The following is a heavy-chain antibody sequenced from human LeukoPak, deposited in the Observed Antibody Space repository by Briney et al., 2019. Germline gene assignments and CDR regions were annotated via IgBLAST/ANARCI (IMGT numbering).Heavy chain of an antibody. V-gene: IGHV3-7*01. Sequence: SGGSLRLSCAASGFTFSTYWMYWVRQAPGKGLEWVANIKQDGSHKYYVDSVKGRFTISRDNAKNSQYLQMNSLRVEDTAVYYCVREEGYWGQGTLVTVSS. CDR3: VREEGY. CDR2: IKQDGSHK. J-gene: IGHJ4*02. CDR1: GFTFSTYW.